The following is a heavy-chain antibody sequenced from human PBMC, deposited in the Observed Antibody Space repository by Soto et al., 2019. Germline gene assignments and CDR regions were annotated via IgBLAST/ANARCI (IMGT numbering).Heavy chain of an antibody. CDR1: GYTFINYY. Sequence: QVQLVQSGAEVKKPGASVKVSCKASGYTFINYYMHWVRQAPGQGLEWMGIINPNGGSTTYAQKFQGRGTLTRDTSTNTVNMELSSLRSEDTAVYYCAREKWLVRRNDPFDIWGQGTMVTVSS. J-gene: IGHJ3*02. CDR3: AREKWLVRRNDPFDI. D-gene: IGHD6-19*01. CDR2: INPNGGST. V-gene: IGHV1-46*01.